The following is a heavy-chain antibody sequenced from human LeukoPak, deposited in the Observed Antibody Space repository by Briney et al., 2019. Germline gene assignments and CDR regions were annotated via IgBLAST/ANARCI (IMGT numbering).Heavy chain of an antibody. CDR1: GFTFSSYA. D-gene: IGHD1-7*01. CDR2: ISFNSGTI. J-gene: IGHJ4*02. CDR3: ARDITGTSFHPYYFDY. Sequence: GGSLRLSCAASGFTFSSYAMSWVRQAPGKGLEWFSYISFNSGTIYYADSVRGRFTISRDNAKNSLYLQMSSLRAEDTAVYYCARDITGTSFHPYYFDYWGQGTLVTVSS. V-gene: IGHV3-48*01.